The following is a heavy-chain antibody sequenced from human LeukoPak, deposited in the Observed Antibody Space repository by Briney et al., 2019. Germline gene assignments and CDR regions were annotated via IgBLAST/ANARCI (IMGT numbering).Heavy chain of an antibody. CDR1: GGSFSGYY. D-gene: IGHD4-17*01. Sequence: SETLSLTCAVYGGSFSGYYWSWIRQPPGKGLEWIGEINHSGSTNYNPSLKSRVTISVDTSKNQFSLKLSSVTAADPAVYYCARPPDDYGDYDAFDIWGQGTMVTVSS. CDR2: INHSGST. CDR3: ARPPDDYGDYDAFDI. J-gene: IGHJ3*02. V-gene: IGHV4-34*01.